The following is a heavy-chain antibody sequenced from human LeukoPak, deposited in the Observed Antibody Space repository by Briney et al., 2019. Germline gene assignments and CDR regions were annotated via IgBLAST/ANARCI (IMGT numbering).Heavy chain of an antibody. D-gene: IGHD3-10*01. J-gene: IGHJ6*02. V-gene: IGHV4-59*01. CDR3: ARELWFGELLPPNGMDV. Sequence: SETLPLTSTVSGGSISSYYWSWIRQPPGKGLEWIGYIYYSGSTNYNPSLKSRVTISVDTSKNQFSLKLSSVTAADTAVYYCARELWFGELLPPNGMDVWGQGTTVTVSS. CDR1: GGSISSYY. CDR2: IYYSGST.